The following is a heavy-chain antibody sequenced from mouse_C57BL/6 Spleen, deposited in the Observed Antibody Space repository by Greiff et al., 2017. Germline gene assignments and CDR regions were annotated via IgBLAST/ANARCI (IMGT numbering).Heavy chain of an antibody. J-gene: IGHJ2*01. CDR2: IYPRSGNT. CDR3: AREDYYGSSYDHYFDY. D-gene: IGHD1-1*01. V-gene: IGHV1-81*01. CDR1: GYTFTSYG. Sequence: VQLQQSGAELARPGASVKLSCKASGYTFTSYGISWVKQRTGQGLEWIGEIYPRSGNTYYNEKFKGKATLTADKSSSTAYMELRSLTSEDSAVYFCAREDYYGSSYDHYFDYWGQGTTLTVSS.